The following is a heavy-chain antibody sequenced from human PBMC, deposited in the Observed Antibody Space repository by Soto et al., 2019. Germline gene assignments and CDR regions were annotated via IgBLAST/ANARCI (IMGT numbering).Heavy chain of an antibody. CDR2: IIPICGTA. J-gene: IGHJ6*02. CDR1: GGTFSSYA. V-gene: IGHV1-69*01. D-gene: IGHD1-20*01. CDR3: ARGQYNWNDELSYFYYGMDV. Sequence: QVQLVQSGAEVKKPGSSVKVSCKASGGTFSSYAISWVRQAPGQGLEWMGGIIPICGTANYAQKFQGRVTITADESTSTAYMELSSLRSEDTAVYYCARGQYNWNDELSYFYYGMDVWGQGTTVTVSS.